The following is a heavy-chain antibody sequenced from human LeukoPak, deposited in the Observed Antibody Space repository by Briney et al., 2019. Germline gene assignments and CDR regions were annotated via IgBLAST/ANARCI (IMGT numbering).Heavy chain of an antibody. J-gene: IGHJ4*02. V-gene: IGHV3-23*01. CDR1: GFTFSSYA. D-gene: IGHD3-10*01. CDR3: AKDAHTRKEYYYGSGSLYR. CDR2: ISGSGGST. Sequence: GGSLRLSCAASGFTFSSYAMSWVRQAPGKGLEWVSAISGSGGSTYYADSVKGRFTISRDNSKNTLYLQMNSLRAEDTAVYYCAKDAHTRKEYYYGSGSLYRWGQGTLVTVSS.